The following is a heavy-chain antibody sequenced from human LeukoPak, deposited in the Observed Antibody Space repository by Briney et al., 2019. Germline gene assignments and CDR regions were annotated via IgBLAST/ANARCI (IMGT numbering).Heavy chain of an antibody. CDR2: IKSKTDGGTT. Sequence: GGSLRLSCAASGFTFSNAWMSWVRQAPGKGLEWVGRIKSKTDGGTTDYAAPVKGRFTISRDDSKNTLYLQMNSLKTEDTAVYYCTTDVFPGTTGTGFDYWGQGTLVTVSS. J-gene: IGHJ4*02. V-gene: IGHV3-15*01. CDR3: TTDVFPGTTGTGFDY. D-gene: IGHD1-1*01. CDR1: GFTFSNAW.